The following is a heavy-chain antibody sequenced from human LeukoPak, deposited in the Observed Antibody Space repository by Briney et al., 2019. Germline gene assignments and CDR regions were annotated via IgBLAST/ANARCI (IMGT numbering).Heavy chain of an antibody. CDR3: ARAGPWTSRYYFDY. D-gene: IGHD3/OR15-3a*01. J-gene: IGHJ4*02. V-gene: IGHV4-34*01. Sequence: PSETLSLTCAVYGGSFSGYYWSWIRQPPGKGLEWIGEINHSGSTNYNPSLKSRVTISVDTSKNQFSLKLSSVTAADTAVYYCARAGPWTSRYYFDYWGQGTLVTVSS. CDR2: INHSGST. CDR1: GGSFSGYY.